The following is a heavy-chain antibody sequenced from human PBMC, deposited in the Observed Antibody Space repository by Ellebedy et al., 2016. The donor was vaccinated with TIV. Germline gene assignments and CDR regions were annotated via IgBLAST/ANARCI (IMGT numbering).Heavy chain of an antibody. CDR1: GCSISSNY. D-gene: IGHD1-26*01. J-gene: IGHJ4*02. CDR3: ARRYSGSSYHYFDY. V-gene: IGHV4-59*08. CDR2: FYNNVIT. Sequence: MPSETLSLTCTVSGCSISSNYWDWIRQPPGKGLEWIGYFYNNVITNYNPSLKSRVTMSVDTSKRQLSLKLRSVTAADTAVYYCARRYSGSSYHYFDYWGQGTLVIVSS.